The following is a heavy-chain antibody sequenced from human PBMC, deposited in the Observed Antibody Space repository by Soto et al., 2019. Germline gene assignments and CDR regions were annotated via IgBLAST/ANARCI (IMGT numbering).Heavy chain of an antibody. J-gene: IGHJ4*02. D-gene: IGHD6-19*01. CDR2: ISSSSSYI. CDR1: GFTFSSYS. CDR3: ARVEYSSGWHFDY. Sequence: PGGSLRLSCAASGFTFSSYSMNWVRQAPGKGLEWVSSISSSSSYIYYADSVKGRFTISRDNAKNSLYLQMNSLRAEDTAVYYCARVEYSSGWHFDYWGQGXLVTVYS. V-gene: IGHV3-21*01.